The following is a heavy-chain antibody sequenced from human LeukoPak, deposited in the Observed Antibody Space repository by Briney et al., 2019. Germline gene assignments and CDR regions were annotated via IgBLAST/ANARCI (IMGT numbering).Heavy chain of an antibody. D-gene: IGHD2-21*02. J-gene: IGHJ4*02. Sequence: SGPALVKPTQTLTLTCTFSGFSLSTRGVGVGWIRQPPGKALEWLALIYWDDDKRYSPSLKSRLTITKDTSKNQVVLTMTNMDPVDTATYYCARRGDHFDYWGQGTLVTVSS. CDR1: GFSLSTRGVG. CDR2: IYWDDDK. V-gene: IGHV2-5*02. CDR3: ARRGDHFDY.